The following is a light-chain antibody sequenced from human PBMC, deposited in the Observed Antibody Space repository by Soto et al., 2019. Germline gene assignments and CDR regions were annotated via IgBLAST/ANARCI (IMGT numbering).Light chain of an antibody. Sequence: IQRAQFPSTRSASVGDRVTITCRASQSISSWLAWYQQKPGKAPKLLIYKASSLESGVPSRFSGSGSGTEITLTISSLQPDDFATYYCLQHNSYPPTFGPGTKVDIK. CDR3: LQHNSYPPT. CDR2: KAS. J-gene: IGKJ3*01. CDR1: QSISSW. V-gene: IGKV1-5*03.